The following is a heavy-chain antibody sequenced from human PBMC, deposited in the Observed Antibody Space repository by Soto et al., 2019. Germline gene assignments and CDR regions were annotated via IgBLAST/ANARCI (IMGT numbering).Heavy chain of an antibody. J-gene: IGHJ4*02. CDR3: GRLTEAATGHTDFDF. V-gene: IGHV4-39*02. CDR1: GASIKSRNYF. Sequence: SETLSLTCTVSGASIKSRNYFWGWIRQPPGKGLEFVGSIHSSGGTYYNPSLKSRVTVSVDLSNSHFSLSLKSLTATDTAVYYCGRLTEAATGHTDFDFWGQGTLVTVSS. D-gene: IGHD2-15*01. CDR2: IHSSGGT.